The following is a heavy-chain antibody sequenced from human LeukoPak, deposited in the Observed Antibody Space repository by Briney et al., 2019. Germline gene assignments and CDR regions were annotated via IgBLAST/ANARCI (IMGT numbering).Heavy chain of an antibody. J-gene: IGHJ4*02. V-gene: IGHV4-34*01. CDR3: ARGYRGYSYGYAWFDY. D-gene: IGHD5-18*01. CDR1: GFTFTSYR. Sequence: GSLRLSCAASGFTFTSYRMDWIRQPPGKGLEWIGEINHTGRINYNPSLKSRVIISVGTSKNQFSLKVTSVTAADTAVYYCARGYRGYSYGYAWFDYWGQGTLVTVSS. CDR2: INHTGRI.